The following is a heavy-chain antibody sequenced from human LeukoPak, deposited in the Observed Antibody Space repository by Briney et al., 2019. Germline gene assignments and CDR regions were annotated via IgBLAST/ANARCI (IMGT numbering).Heavy chain of an antibody. J-gene: IGHJ6*02. CDR2: ISGSGGST. V-gene: IGHV3-23*01. Sequence: GGSLRLSCAASGFTFSSYAMSWVRQAPGKGLEWVSAISGSGGSTYYADSVKGRFTISRDNSKNTLYLQMNSLRAEDTAVYYCTRDGRVAYEMDVWGQGTTVTVSS. D-gene: IGHD2-15*01. CDR1: GFTFSSYA. CDR3: TRDGRVAYEMDV.